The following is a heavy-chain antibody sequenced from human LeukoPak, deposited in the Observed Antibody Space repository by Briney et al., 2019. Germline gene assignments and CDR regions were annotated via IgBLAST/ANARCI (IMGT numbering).Heavy chain of an antibody. J-gene: IGHJ4*02. Sequence: PGGSLRLSCAASGFTVSSNYMSWVRQAPGKGLEWVSGISGSAVSTFYADSVKGRFTISRDNSKTTLYLHMDSLRVEDTAVYYCAKDQTVAVAGPFDNWGQGTLVTVSS. CDR3: AKDQTVAVAGPFDN. CDR2: ISGSAVST. D-gene: IGHD6-19*01. CDR1: GFTVSSNY. V-gene: IGHV3-23*01.